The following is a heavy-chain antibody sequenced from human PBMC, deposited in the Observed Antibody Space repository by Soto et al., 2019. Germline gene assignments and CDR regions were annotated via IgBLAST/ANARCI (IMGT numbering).Heavy chain of an antibody. CDR1: GGTVTSLY. D-gene: IGHD3-9*01. J-gene: IGHJ4*02. CDR3: ARAEAYYDILTGYYQEYYFDY. V-gene: IGHV4-59*08. Sequence: SELHSLTCSFSGGTVTSLYVTWISKTQEKGLEWIGYMHYTGFSHYNPSLKSRLTISVDRSKNQFSLKLSSVTAADTAVYYCARAEAYYDILTGYYQEYYFDYWGQGTLVTVSS. CDR2: MHYTGFS.